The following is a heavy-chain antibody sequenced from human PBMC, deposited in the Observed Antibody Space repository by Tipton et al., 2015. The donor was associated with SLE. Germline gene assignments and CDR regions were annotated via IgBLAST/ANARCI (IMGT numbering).Heavy chain of an antibody. D-gene: IGHD1-7*01. CDR3: ARDKGGTGTSDFDY. CDR2: AYHSGST. Sequence: TLSLTCAVSGYFISSGYYWGWIRQPPGKGLEWIGIAYHSGSTYYNPSLESRVTISIDTSKNQFSLKLTSVTAADTAVYFCARDKGGTGTSDFDYWGQGTLVTASS. V-gene: IGHV4-38-2*02. J-gene: IGHJ4*02. CDR1: GYFISSGYY.